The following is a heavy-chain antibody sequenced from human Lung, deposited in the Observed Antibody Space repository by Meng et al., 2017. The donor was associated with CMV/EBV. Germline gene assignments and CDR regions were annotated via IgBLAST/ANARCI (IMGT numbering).Heavy chain of an antibody. CDR2: IYCSGST. CDR3: ARSPTGDYAMDV. CDR1: GGSVRSSFYD. D-gene: IGHD4-17*01. V-gene: IGHV4-61*01. J-gene: IGHJ6*02. Sequence: SETLSPXXTLAGGSVRSSFYDWSWIRQSPGKGLEWIGYIYCSGSTDYNTSLHSRVTMSIDTSKNQISLTLSSVTAADTAVDYCARSPTGDYAMDVWGQGTXVTVSS.